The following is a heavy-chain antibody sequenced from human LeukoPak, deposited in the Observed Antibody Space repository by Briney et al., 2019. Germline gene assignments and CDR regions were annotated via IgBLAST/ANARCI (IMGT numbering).Heavy chain of an antibody. D-gene: IGHD3-10*01. CDR3: AREVRVGGLLALDY. CDR2: LGVSTADT. Sequence: GGKLRFSCTASGFTFSSYALIWVRQAPGKGLKGVSVLGVSTADTYYADSVKGRFTISRDNSKNTLYLQVNSLRAEDTAIYYCAREVRVGGLLALDYWGQGTLVTVSS. CDR1: GFTFSSYA. J-gene: IGHJ4*02. V-gene: IGHV3-23*01.